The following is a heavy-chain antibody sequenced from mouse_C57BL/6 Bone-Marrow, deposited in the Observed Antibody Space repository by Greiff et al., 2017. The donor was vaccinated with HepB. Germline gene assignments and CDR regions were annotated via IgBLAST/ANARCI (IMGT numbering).Heavy chain of an antibody. CDR2: IYPRSGNT. CDR3: ARSTTVVVSYYFDY. D-gene: IGHD1-1*01. CDR1: GYTFTSYG. J-gene: IGHJ2*01. V-gene: IGHV1-81*01. Sequence: VKLMESGAELARPGASVKLSCKASGYTFTSYGISWVKQRTGQGLEWIGEIYPRSGNTYYNEKFKGKATLTADKSSSTAYMELRSLTSEDSAVYFCARSTTVVVSYYFDYWGQGTTLTVSS.